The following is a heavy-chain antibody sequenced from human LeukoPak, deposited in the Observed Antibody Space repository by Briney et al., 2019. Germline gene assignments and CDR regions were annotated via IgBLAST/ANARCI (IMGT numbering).Heavy chain of an antibody. CDR3: VREVYRKGYGDYGGFDP. CDR2: INHSGST. CDR1: GGSFSGSY. V-gene: IGHV4-34*01. Sequence: SETLSHTCAVYGGSFSGSYWSWIRQPPGKRLEWIGEINHSGSTNYYSSLESRVTISVDTSKNQFSLKLSSVTVADTAVYYCVREVYRKGYGDYGGFDPWGQGTLVTVSS. J-gene: IGHJ5*02. D-gene: IGHD4-17*01.